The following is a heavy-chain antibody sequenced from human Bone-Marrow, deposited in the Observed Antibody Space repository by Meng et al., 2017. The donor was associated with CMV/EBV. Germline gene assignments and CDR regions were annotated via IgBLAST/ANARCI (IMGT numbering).Heavy chain of an antibody. V-gene: IGHV3-7*01. Sequence: GESLKISCAASGFTFSSYWMSWVRQAPGKGLEWVANIKQDGSEKYYVDAVKGRCTISRDNAKNSLYLQMNSLRAEYTAVYYCARWKPRVDYWGQGTLVTVSS. D-gene: IGHD1-1*01. J-gene: IGHJ4*02. CDR1: GFTFSSYW. CDR3: ARWKPRVDY. CDR2: IKQDGSEK.